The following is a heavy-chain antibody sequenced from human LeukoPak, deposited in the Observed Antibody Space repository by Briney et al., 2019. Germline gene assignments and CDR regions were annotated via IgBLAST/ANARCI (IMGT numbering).Heavy chain of an antibody. V-gene: IGHV3-33*01. J-gene: IGHJ4*02. CDR1: GFTFSSYG. Sequence: GGSLRLSCAASGFTFSSYGMHWVRQAPGKGLEWVAVIWYDGSNKYYADSVKGRFTISRDNSKNTLYLQMNSLRAEDTAVYYCARGRNDIAAAGYYFDYWGQGTLVTVFS. CDR3: ARGRNDIAAAGYYFDY. D-gene: IGHD6-13*01. CDR2: IWYDGSNK.